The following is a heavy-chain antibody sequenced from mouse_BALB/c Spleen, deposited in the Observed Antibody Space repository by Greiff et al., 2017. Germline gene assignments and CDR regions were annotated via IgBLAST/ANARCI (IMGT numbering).Heavy chain of an antibody. CDR1: GFSLTGYG. J-gene: IGHJ2*01. CDR3: ARGYYYGSLDY. D-gene: IGHD1-1*01. Sequence: VQLQESGPGLVAPSQSLSITCTVSGFSLTGYGVNWVRQPPGKGLEWLGMIWGDGSTDYNSALKSRLSISKDNSKSQVFLKMNSLQTDDTARYYCARGYYYGSLDYWGQGTTLTVSS. CDR2: IWGDGST. V-gene: IGHV2-6-7*01.